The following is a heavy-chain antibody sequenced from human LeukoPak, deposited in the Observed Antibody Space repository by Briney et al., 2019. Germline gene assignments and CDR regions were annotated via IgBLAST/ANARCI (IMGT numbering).Heavy chain of an antibody. V-gene: IGHV1-8*03. CDR1: GYTFTSYD. D-gene: IGHD3-10*01. CDR2: MNPNSGNT. J-gene: IGHJ6*02. CDR3: ARGNGEGFGEFFYYYYGMDV. Sequence: ASVKISCKASGYTFTSYDINWVRQATGQGLEWMGWMNPNSGNTGYAQKFQGRVTITRNTSISTAHMELSSLRSEDTAVYYCARGNGEGFGEFFYYYYGMDVWGQGTTVTVSS.